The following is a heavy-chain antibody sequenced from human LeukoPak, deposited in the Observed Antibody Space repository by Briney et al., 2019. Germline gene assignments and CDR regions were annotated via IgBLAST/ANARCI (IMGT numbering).Heavy chain of an antibody. CDR2: ISYDGSNK. J-gene: IGHJ4*02. V-gene: IGHV3-30-3*01. Sequence: PGGSLRLSCAASGFTFSSYAMHWVRQAPGKGLEWVAVISYDGSNKYCADSVKGRFTISRDNSKNTLYLQMNSLRAEDTAVYYCASKDDLEEFFDYWGQGTLVTVSS. D-gene: IGHD3-16*01. CDR1: GFTFSSYA. CDR3: ASKDDLEEFFDY.